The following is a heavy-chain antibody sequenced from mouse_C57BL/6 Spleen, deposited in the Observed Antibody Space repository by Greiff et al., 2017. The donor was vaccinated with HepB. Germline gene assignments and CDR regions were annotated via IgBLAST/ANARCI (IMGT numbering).Heavy chain of an antibody. CDR2: IYPRSGNT. J-gene: IGHJ3*01. CDR3: ARSGYDYDVGFAY. Sequence: LQESGAELARPGASVKLSCKASGYTFTSYGISWVKQRTGQGLEWIGEIYPRSGNTYYNEKFKGKATLTADKSSSTAYMELRSLTSEDSAVYFCARSGYDYDVGFAYWGQGTLVTVSA. V-gene: IGHV1-81*01. CDR1: GYTFTSYG. D-gene: IGHD2-4*01.